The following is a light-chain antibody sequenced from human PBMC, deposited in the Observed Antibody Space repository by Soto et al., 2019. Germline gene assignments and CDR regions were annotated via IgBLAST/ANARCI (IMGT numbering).Light chain of an antibody. CDR1: SSDIGHYNY. Sequence: QSVLTQPASVSGSPGQSITISCTGTSSDIGHYNYVSWYQQHPGKVPKLIISEVRNRPSGVSDRFSGSKSGNSASLTISGLQAEDEADYYCSSYTPTSTQVFGSGTKLTVL. V-gene: IGLV2-14*01. CDR2: EVR. CDR3: SSYTPTSTQV. J-gene: IGLJ1*01.